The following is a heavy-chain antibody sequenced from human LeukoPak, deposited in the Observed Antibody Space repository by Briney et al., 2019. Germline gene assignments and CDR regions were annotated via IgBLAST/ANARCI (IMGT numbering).Heavy chain of an antibody. J-gene: IGHJ6*03. D-gene: IGHD3-22*01. CDR1: GGSISSGSYY. Sequence: SQTLSLTCTVSGGSISSGSYYWSWIRQPAGKGLEWIGRIYTSGSTNYNPSLKSRVTISVDTSKNQFSLKLSSVTAADTAVYYCVMVGYYDSSGYYNYMDVWGKGTTVTVSS. V-gene: IGHV4-61*02. CDR2: IYTSGST. CDR3: VMVGYYDSSGYYNYMDV.